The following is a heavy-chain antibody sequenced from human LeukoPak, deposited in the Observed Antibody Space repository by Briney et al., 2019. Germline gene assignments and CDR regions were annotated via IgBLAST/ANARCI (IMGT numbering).Heavy chain of an antibody. CDR1: GFTFSSYA. CDR3: ARRNIAAAGHYYYYYMDV. D-gene: IGHD6-13*01. V-gene: IGHV3-23*01. CDR2: ISGSGGST. Sequence: PGGSLRLSCAASGFTFSSYAGSWVRQAPGKGLEWVSAISGSGGSTDYADSVKGRFTISRDNSKNTLYLQMNSLRAEDTAVYYCARRNIAAAGHYYYYYMDVWGKGTTVTVSS. J-gene: IGHJ6*03.